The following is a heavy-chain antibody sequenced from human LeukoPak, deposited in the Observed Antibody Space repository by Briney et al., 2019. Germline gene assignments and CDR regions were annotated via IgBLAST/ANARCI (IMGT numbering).Heavy chain of an antibody. D-gene: IGHD2-15*01. Sequence: GGSLRLSCAASEFTFSSYTMAWVRQAPGKGLGWVSIICGGGGATYYADSVKGRFTISRDNSKNTLFLQMNSLRAEDTALYYCAKGRTGSCYSSLGYWGQGTLVTVSS. CDR3: AKGRTGSCYSSLGY. V-gene: IGHV3-23*01. CDR2: ICGGGGAT. CDR1: EFTFSSYT. J-gene: IGHJ4*02.